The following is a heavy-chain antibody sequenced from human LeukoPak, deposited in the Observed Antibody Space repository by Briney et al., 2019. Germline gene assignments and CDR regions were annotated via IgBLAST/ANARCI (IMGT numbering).Heavy chain of an antibody. J-gene: IGHJ3*02. CDR1: GGSFSGYY. D-gene: IGHD3-22*01. CDR3: ARVSGITMIVVVNSDAFDI. V-gene: IGHV4-34*01. Sequence: SETLSLTCAVYGGSFSGYYWSWIRQPPGKGLEWIGEINHSGITNYNPSLKSRVTISVDTSKNQFSLKLSSVTAADTAVYYCARVSGITMIVVVNSDAFDIWGQGTMVTVSS. CDR2: INHSGIT.